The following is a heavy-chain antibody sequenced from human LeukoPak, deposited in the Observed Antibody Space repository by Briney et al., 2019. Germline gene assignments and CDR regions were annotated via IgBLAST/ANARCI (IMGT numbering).Heavy chain of an antibody. D-gene: IGHD6-6*01. V-gene: IGHV3-23*01. Sequence: GGSLRLSCAASGFTFSSYAMSWVRQAPGKGLEWVSAISGSGGSTYYADSVKGRLTISRDNSKNTLYLQMNSLRAEDTAVYYCANTPSLWQLVLHYWGQGTLVTVSS. CDR3: ANTPSLWQLVLHY. CDR2: ISGSGGST. CDR1: GFTFSSYA. J-gene: IGHJ4*02.